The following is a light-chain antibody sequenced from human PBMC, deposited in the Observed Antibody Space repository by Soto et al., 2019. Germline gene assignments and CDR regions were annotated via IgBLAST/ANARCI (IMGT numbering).Light chain of an antibody. V-gene: IGKV1-5*03. CDR1: QSISGW. J-gene: IGKJ1*01. Sequence: DIQMTQSPSTLSASVGDRVTITCRASQSISGWLAWYQQKPGKAPKLLIYKTSTLESGVPSRFSGSGSGTGFTLTINSLQPDDLATYYCQQYNTYPWTFGQGTKVEI. CDR3: QQYNTYPWT. CDR2: KTS.